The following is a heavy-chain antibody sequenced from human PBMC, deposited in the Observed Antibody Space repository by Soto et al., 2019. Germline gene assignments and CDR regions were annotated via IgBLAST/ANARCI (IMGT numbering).Heavy chain of an antibody. CDR3: AREGLGYCSSTSCFPRYYYYYYGMDV. CDR1: GDSVSSNSAA. CDR2: TYYRSKWYN. V-gene: IGHV6-1*01. Sequence: SQTLSLTCAISGDSVSSNSAAWNWIRQSPSRGLEWLGRTYYRSKWYNDYAVSVKSRITINPATSKNQFSLQLNSVTPEDTAVYYCAREGLGYCSSTSCFPRYYYYYYGMDVWGQGTTVTVSS. D-gene: IGHD2-2*01. J-gene: IGHJ6*02.